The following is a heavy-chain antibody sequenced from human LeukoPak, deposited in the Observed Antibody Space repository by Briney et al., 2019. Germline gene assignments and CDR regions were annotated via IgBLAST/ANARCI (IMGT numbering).Heavy chain of an antibody. CDR3: ARDDPSMIAALHY. D-gene: IGHD6-6*01. V-gene: IGHV3-21*01. Sequence: GGSLRLSCAASGFTFSDYRMNWVRQAPGKGLEWVSSISGTSTNIYYADSVKGRFTISRDNAKNSVYLQMNSLRAEDTAVYYCARDDPSMIAALHYWGQGTLVTVSS. J-gene: IGHJ4*02. CDR1: GFTFSDYR. CDR2: ISGTSTNI.